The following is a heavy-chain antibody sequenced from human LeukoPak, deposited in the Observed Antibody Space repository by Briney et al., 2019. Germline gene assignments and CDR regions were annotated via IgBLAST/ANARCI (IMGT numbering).Heavy chain of an antibody. CDR3: ARDPTMVRGVISWFDP. D-gene: IGHD3-10*01. CDR2: INPSGGST. J-gene: IGHJ5*02. Sequence: ASVKVSCKASGYTFTSYYMHWVRQAPGQGLEWMGIINPSGGSTSYAQKFQGRVTMTRDMSTSTVYMELSSLRSEDTAVYYCARDPTMVRGVISWFDPWGQGTLVTVSS. CDR1: GYTFTSYY. V-gene: IGHV1-46*01.